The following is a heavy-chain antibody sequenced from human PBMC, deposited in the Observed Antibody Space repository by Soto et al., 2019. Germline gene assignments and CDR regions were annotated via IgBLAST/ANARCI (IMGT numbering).Heavy chain of an antibody. J-gene: IGHJ6*03. CDR2: INHSGST. CDR3: ARGRYYGSGRGYYYMDV. Sequence: PSETLSLTCAVYGGSFSGYYWSWIRQPPGKGLEWIGEINHSGSTNYNPSLKSRVTISVDTSKNQFSLKLSSVTAADTAVYYCARGRYYGSGRGYYYMDVWGKGTTVTVSS. V-gene: IGHV4-34*01. CDR1: GGSFSGYY. D-gene: IGHD3-10*01.